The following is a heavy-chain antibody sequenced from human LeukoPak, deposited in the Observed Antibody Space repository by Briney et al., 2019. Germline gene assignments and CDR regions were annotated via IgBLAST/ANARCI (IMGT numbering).Heavy chain of an antibody. CDR1: GFTFSSNA. V-gene: IGHV3-23*01. D-gene: IGHD1-26*01. CDR3: AKDAHSGSYFDY. Sequence: GGSLRLSCAASGFTFSSNAMCWVRQAPGKGLEWVSLISGTGGTTYYADSVKGRLSISRDNSKNTLYLQMNSLRVEDTAVYYCAKDAHSGSYFDYWGQGILVTVSS. J-gene: IGHJ4*01. CDR2: ISGTGGTT.